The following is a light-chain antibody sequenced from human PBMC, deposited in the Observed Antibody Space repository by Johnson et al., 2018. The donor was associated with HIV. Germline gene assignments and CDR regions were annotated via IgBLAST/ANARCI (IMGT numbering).Light chain of an antibody. CDR3: GTWDSSLSAGGG. CDR2: ENN. Sequence: QAVLTQPPSVSAAPGQKVTISCSGSSSNIGNNYVSWYQQFPGTAPKLLIYENNKRPSGIPDRFSGSKSGTSATLGITGLQTGDEADYYCGTWDSSLSAGGGFGTVTKVTGL. V-gene: IGLV1-51*02. CDR1: SSNIGNNY. J-gene: IGLJ1*01.